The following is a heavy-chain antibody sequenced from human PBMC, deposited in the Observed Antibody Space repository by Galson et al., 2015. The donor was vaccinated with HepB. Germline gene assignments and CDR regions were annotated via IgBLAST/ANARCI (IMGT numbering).Heavy chain of an antibody. Sequence: SVKVSCKASGGTFSSYAISWVRQAPGQGLEWMGGIIPILGIANYAQKFQGRVTITADKSTSTAYMELSSLRSEDTAVYYCARGAAAVWVVAAPYYFDYWGQGTLVTVSS. CDR2: IIPILGIA. D-gene: IGHD2-15*01. V-gene: IGHV1-69*10. CDR1: GGTFSSYA. J-gene: IGHJ4*02. CDR3: ARGAAAVWVVAAPYYFDY.